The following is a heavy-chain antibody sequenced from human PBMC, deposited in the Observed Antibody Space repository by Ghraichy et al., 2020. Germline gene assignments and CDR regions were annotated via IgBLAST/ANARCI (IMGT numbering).Heavy chain of an antibody. CDR2: IYYSGST. CDR1: GGSISGGGYY. CDR3: ARDPQGLGLFDP. Sequence: SQTLSLTCTVSGGSISGGGYYWSWIRQHPGKGLEWIGYIYYSGSTYYNPSLKSRGTISVDTSKNQFSLKLSSVTAADTAVYYCARDPQGLGLFDPWGQGILVTVSS. J-gene: IGHJ5*02. D-gene: IGHD6-19*01. V-gene: IGHV4-31*03.